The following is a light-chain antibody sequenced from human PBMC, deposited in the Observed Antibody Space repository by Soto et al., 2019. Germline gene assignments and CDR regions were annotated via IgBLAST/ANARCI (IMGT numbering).Light chain of an antibody. CDR3: WQYNNWLWA. J-gene: IGKJ1*01. CDR2: GAS. CDR1: QNISSN. V-gene: IGKV3-15*01. Sequence: EIVMTQSPATLSVSPGERATLSCRASQNISSNLAWYQQKPGQAPRVLIDGASTRATGIPARFNGSGSGTEFTLTLSSLQSEDFAVYYCWQYNNWLWAFDQRNKVEIK.